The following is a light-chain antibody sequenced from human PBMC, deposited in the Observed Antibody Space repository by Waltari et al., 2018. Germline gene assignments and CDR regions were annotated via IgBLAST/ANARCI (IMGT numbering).Light chain of an antibody. J-gene: IGKJ4*01. CDR1: QDISNY. V-gene: IGKV1-33*01. CDR3: QQYDNLPLT. CDR2: DAS. Sequence: DIQMTQSXSSLSASVGDRVTITCQASQDISNYLNWYQQKPGKAPKLLIYDASNLETGVPSRFSGSGXGTDFTFTISSLQPEDXATYYCQQYDNLPLTXXXGTKVEIK.